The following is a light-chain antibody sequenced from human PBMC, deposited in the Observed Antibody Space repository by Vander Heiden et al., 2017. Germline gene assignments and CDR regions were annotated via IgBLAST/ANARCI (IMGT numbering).Light chain of an antibody. CDR1: QSINSW. J-gene: IGKJ2*01. CDR2: KAS. CDR3: QQYNSYSLYT. V-gene: IGKV1-5*03. Sequence: DIQMTQSPSTLSASVGARVTITCRASQSINSWLAWYQQKPGKAPKLLIYKASSLQSGVPSRFSGSGSGTEFTLTISSLQPDDFATYYCQQYNSYSLYTFGQGTKLEIK.